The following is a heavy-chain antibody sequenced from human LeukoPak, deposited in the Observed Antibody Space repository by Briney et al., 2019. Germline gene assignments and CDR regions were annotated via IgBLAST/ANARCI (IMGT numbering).Heavy chain of an antibody. J-gene: IGHJ4*02. D-gene: IGHD3-10*01. CDR2: INSDGSST. V-gene: IGHV3-74*01. CDR3: AREWSGFGELPDY. CDR1: GFTFSSHW. Sequence: PGGSLRLSCAASGFTFSSHWMHWVRQAPGKGLVWVSRINSDGSSTSYADSEKGRFTISRDNAKNTLYLQMNSLRVEDTAVYYCAREWSGFGELPDYWGQGTLVTVSS.